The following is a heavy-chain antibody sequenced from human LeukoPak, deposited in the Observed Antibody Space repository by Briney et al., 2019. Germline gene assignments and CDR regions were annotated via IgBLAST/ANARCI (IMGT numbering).Heavy chain of an antibody. Sequence: PGGSLRLSCAASGFTFSLYWMHWVRQAPGTGLEWVSRISSDGRSTIYADSVKGRVTISRDNSKNTMFLQMNSLRAEDTAVYYCAKDSYELTVTASWYFGLWGRGTLVTVSS. CDR1: GFTFSLYW. CDR3: AKDSYELTVTASWYFGL. D-gene: IGHD2-21*02. CDR2: ISSDGRST. J-gene: IGHJ2*01. V-gene: IGHV3-74*01.